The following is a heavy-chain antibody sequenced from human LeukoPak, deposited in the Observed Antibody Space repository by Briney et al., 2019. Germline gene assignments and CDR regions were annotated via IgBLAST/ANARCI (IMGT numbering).Heavy chain of an antibody. CDR3: ARMGITGTTPFDY. V-gene: IGHV3-66*01. D-gene: IGHD1-7*01. CDR1: GFTVATNY. Sequence: GGSLRLSRAASGFTVATNYMSWVRQAPGKGLEWVSIIYSGGSTYYADSVEGRFTISRDNSKNTLYLQMNSLRAEDTAVYFCARMGITGTTPFDYWGQGTLVTVSS. CDR2: IYSGGST. J-gene: IGHJ4*02.